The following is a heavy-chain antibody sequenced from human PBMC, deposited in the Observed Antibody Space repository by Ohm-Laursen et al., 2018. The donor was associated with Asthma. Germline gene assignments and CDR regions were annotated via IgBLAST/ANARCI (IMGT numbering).Heavy chain of an antibody. CDR3: ARGHGGIQRWLSYQCDN. D-gene: IGHD5-18*01. Sequence: SLRLSCAASGLNFNSSTMHWVRQAPGKGLEWVAVMSYDGSNKYHADSVKGRFTISRDNSKNTLFLQMNSLRPEDTAVYYCARGHGGIQRWLSYQCDNWGQGVLVTVSS. V-gene: IGHV3-30-3*01. CDR2: MSYDGSNK. J-gene: IGHJ4*02. CDR1: GLNFNSST.